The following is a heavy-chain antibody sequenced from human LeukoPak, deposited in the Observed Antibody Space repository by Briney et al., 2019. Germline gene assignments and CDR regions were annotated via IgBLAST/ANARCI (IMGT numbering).Heavy chain of an antibody. CDR1: GYTFTSYD. CDR3: ARGRSTLTMSPSYMDV. D-gene: IGHD3-10*02. CDR2: MNPNSGNT. V-gene: IGHV1-8*03. J-gene: IGHJ6*03. Sequence: ASVKVSCKASGYTFTSYDINWVRQATGQGLEWMGWMNPNSGNTGYAQKFQGRVTITRNTSISTAYMELSSLRSEDTAVYYCARGRSTLTMSPSYMDVWGKGTTATVSS.